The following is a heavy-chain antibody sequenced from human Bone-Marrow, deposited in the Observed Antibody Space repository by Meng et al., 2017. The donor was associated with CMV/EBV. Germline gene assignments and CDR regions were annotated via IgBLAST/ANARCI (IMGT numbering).Heavy chain of an antibody. CDR2: ISSSSSTI. CDR1: GFTFSSYS. V-gene: IGHV3-48*04. Sequence: ETLSLTCAASGFTFSSYSMNWVRQAPGKGLEWVSYISSSSSTIYYADSVKGRFTISRDNAKNSLYLQMNSLRAEDTAVYYCARVLGAATATGYWGQGNLVTVSS. D-gene: IGHD3-10*01. J-gene: IGHJ4*02. CDR3: ARVLGAATATGY.